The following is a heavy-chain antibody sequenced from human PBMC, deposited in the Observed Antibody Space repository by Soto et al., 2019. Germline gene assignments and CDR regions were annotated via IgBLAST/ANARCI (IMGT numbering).Heavy chain of an antibody. CDR1: GYTFISYD. CDR2: MNPNTGDP. Sequence: QVQLVQSGAEVKKPGASVKVSCKASGYTFISYDINWVRQATGQGLEWMGWMNPNTGDPGYAQKFQGRVTMTRNTSINTANLELSSLRSDDTAVYFCARGDGYIFDYWGQGTLVTVSS. D-gene: IGHD5-12*01. V-gene: IGHV1-8*01. CDR3: ARGDGYIFDY. J-gene: IGHJ4*02.